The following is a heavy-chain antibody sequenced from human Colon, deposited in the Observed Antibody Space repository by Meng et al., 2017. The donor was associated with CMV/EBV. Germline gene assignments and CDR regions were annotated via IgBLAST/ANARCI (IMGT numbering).Heavy chain of an antibody. Sequence: GSLRLSCTVSGGSISSYYWSWIRQPPGKGLEWMGYIYYSGSTNYNPSLKSRVTISVDTSKNQFSLKLSSVTAADTAVYYCARMGDYDFWSGYFLGPRGDYYYGMDVWDQGTTVTVSS. CDR2: IYYSGST. D-gene: IGHD3-3*01. J-gene: IGHJ6*02. CDR3: ARMGDYDFWSGYFLGPRGDYYYGMDV. CDR1: GGSISSYY. V-gene: IGHV4-59*01.